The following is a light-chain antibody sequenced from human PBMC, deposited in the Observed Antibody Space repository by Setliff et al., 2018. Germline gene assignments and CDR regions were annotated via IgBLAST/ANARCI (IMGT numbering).Light chain of an antibody. J-gene: IGLJ1*01. Sequence: QSALTQPAPVSGSPGQSITISCTGSSSDVGGYNYVSWYQHHPGKAPKVMIYDVSERPSGVSNRFSGSKSGNTASLTISGLQAEDEADYYCSSYTSSSTYVFGAGTKVTVL. CDR2: DVS. V-gene: IGLV2-14*03. CDR3: SSYTSSSTYV. CDR1: SSDVGGYNY.